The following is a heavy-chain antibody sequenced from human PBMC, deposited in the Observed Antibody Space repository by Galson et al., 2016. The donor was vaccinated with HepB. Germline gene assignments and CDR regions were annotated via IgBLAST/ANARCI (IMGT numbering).Heavy chain of an antibody. CDR2: IYHSGMT. CDR3: ARRIGTAGLNSFDY. J-gene: IGHJ4*02. D-gene: IGHD1-1*01. CDR1: GGSMSSHY. V-gene: IGHV4-59*11. Sequence: SETLSLTCNVSGGSMSSHYWSWIRQPPGKGLEWIGYIYHSGMTNYKSSPKSRVSISIDTSNNQFSLKLTAVTAADPAVYYCARRIGTAGLNSFDYWGRGTLVTVSS.